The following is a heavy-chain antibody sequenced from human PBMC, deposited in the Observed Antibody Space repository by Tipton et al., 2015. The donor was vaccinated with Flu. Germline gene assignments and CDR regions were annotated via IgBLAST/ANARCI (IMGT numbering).Heavy chain of an antibody. V-gene: IGHV4-59*01. CDR3: ARDSYYDSSGYYYYGMDV. J-gene: IGHJ6*02. CDR2: IYYSGST. CDR1: GGSISSYY. D-gene: IGHD3-22*01. Sequence: TLSLTCTVSGGSISSYYWSWIRQPPGKGLEWIGYIYYSGSTNYNPSLKNRVTISVDTSKNQFSLKLSSVTAADTAVYYCARDSYYDSSGYYYYGMDVWGQGTTVTVSS.